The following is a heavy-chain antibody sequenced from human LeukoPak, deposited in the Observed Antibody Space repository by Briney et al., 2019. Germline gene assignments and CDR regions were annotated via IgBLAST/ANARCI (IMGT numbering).Heavy chain of an antibody. D-gene: IGHD1-26*01. V-gene: IGHV4-59*01. CDR3: AGQPDHGHLVGAWGYFDY. CDR1: GGSISSYY. J-gene: IGHJ4*02. Sequence: PSETLSLTCTVSGGSISSYYWSWIRQPPGKGLEWIGYIYYSGSTNYNPSLKSRVTISVDTSKNQYSLKLSSVTAADTAVYYCAGQPDHGHLVGAWGYFDYWGQGTLVTVSS. CDR2: IYYSGST.